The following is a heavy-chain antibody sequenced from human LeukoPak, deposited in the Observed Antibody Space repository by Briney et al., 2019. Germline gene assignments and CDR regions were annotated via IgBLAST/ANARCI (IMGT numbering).Heavy chain of an antibody. J-gene: IGHJ5*02. Sequence: PGGSLRLSCAASGFTLSSYWMSWVRQAPGKGLEWVANINRDGSEKYYVDSVKGRFTISRDNAKNSLYLQMSSLRAEDTSVYYGARVLVGGANWVDHWGQGTLVTVSS. D-gene: IGHD1-26*01. CDR2: INRDGSEK. CDR3: ARVLVGGANWVDH. CDR1: GFTLSSYW. V-gene: IGHV3-7*02.